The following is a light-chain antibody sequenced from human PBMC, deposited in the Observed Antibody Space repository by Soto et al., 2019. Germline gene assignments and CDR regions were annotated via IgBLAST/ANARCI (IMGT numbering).Light chain of an antibody. CDR1: QSISYY. J-gene: IGKJ1*01. CDR3: QQSHNTPRT. CDR2: TTS. Sequence: DIQMTQSPSSLSASVGDRVTITCRASQSISYYLNWYQQKPGRAPRLLIYTTSSLQSGVPSKFSGSGSGTDFTLTISSLQPEDFATYYCQQSHNTPRTFGQGTKVDI. V-gene: IGKV1-39*01.